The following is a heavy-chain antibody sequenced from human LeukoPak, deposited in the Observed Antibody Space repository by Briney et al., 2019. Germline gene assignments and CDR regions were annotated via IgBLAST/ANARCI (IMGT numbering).Heavy chain of an antibody. CDR2: ISSSGSAI. V-gene: IGHV3-48*03. J-gene: IGHJ4*02. D-gene: IGHD6-19*01. CDR3: ARGGSLGY. Sequence: PGGSLSLSCAAPGFTFSSYGKNWVCQGPGPGKEWVSKISSSGSAIYYADSVKGRFTISRDNAKSTLYLQMNSLRVEDTAVYYCARGGSLGYWGQGTLVTVSS. CDR1: GFTFSSYG.